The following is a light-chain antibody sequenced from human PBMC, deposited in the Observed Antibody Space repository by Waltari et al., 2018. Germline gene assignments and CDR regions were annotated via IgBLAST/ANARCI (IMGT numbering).Light chain of an antibody. CDR2: DVS. J-gene: IGLJ3*02. Sequence: QSALPPPAPGSGSPGPSVPIPLTGTSSEVGVYNYVHWYQQHPGKVPKLLIFDVSNRPSGVSNRFSGSKSGNTASLTISGLQAEDESDYYCCSFTSRSTWVFGGGTKLTVL. CDR1: SSEVGVYNY. CDR3: CSFTSRSTWV. V-gene: IGLV2-14*01.